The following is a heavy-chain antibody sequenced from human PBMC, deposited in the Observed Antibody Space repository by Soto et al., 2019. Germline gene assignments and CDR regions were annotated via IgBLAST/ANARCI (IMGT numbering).Heavy chain of an antibody. CDR2: INNAYST. Sequence: EVQLEESGGTLVQPGGSLRLSCAASGFDASVNFMTWVRQAPGKGLEWVSAINNAYSTFYADSVKGRFIISRDNSKNTVYLQMHSLRVEDTAMYYCVRANYYFGLDVWGQGTAVTVSS. CDR3: VRANYYFGLDV. V-gene: IGHV3-66*01. CDR1: GFDASVNF. J-gene: IGHJ6*02.